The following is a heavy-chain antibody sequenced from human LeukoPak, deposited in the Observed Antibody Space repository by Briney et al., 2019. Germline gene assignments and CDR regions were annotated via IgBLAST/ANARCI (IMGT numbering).Heavy chain of an antibody. J-gene: IGHJ4*02. Sequence: GGSLRLSCAASGFTFSSYEMNWLGQAPGKGLKGVLYISSSGSTIYYADSVKGRFTIARDNAKNSLYLKMNSLRVEDTAVYYCAKVAKYYYGSETYYFFEQWGQGTPVTASS. V-gene: IGHV3-48*03. CDR1: GFTFSSYE. D-gene: IGHD3-10*01. CDR2: ISSSGSTI. CDR3: AKVAKYYYGSETYYFFEQ.